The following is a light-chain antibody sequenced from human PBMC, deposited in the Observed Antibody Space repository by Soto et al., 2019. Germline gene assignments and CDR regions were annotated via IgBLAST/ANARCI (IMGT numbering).Light chain of an antibody. V-gene: IGKV1-5*01. J-gene: IGKJ1*01. CDR2: DAS. CDR3: LQYSSHSWT. CDR1: RSISDW. Sequence: DIQMTQSPSSLSPSVGDRVTITCRASRSISDWLAWYQQKPGKAPELLIFDASNLKSGVSSRFSGSGSGTEFTLTISRRQPDDVATYYCLQYSSHSWTFGQGTKVDIK.